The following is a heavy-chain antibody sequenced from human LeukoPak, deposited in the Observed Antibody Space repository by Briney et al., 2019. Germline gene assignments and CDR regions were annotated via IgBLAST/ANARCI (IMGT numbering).Heavy chain of an antibody. CDR2: ISHDGGNK. J-gene: IGHJ4*02. V-gene: IGHV3-30*18. Sequence: GGSLRLSCAASGFTFSSYAMSWVRQAPGKGLEWVALISHDGGNKNYTDFVKGRFTISRDNSKNTVYLQMNSLRPEDTAVCYCAKPRGGYYFDYWGQGTLVTVSS. CDR3: AKPRGGYYFDY. CDR1: GFTFSSYA. D-gene: IGHD3-3*01.